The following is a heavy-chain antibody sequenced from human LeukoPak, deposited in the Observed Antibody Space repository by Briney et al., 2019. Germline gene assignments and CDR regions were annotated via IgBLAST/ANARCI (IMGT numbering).Heavy chain of an antibody. D-gene: IGHD6-13*01. CDR3: AREGVAGYSSSWYLFDY. V-gene: IGHV6-1*01. CDR1: GDSVSSNSAA. CDR2: TYYRSKWYN. J-gene: IGHJ4*02. Sequence: SQTLSLTCAISGDSVSSNSAAWNWFRQSPSRGLEWLGRTYYRSKWYNDYAVSVKSRITINPDTSKNQFSLQLNSVTPEDTAVYYCAREGVAGYSSSWYLFDYWGQGTLVTVSS.